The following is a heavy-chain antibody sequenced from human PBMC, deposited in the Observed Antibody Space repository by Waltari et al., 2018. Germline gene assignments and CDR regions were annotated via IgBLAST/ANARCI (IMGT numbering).Heavy chain of an antibody. Sequence: QVQLQQWGAGLLKPSETLSLTCAVYGGSFSGYYWSWIRQPPGHGLEWIGEINHSGSTNYNPSLKSRVTISVDTSKNQFSLKLSSVTAADTAVYYCARGRGRGYSYGPPLPCAFDIWGQGTMVTVSS. D-gene: IGHD5-18*01. V-gene: IGHV4-34*01. CDR2: INHSGST. J-gene: IGHJ3*02. CDR3: ARGRGRGYSYGPPLPCAFDI. CDR1: GGSFSGYY.